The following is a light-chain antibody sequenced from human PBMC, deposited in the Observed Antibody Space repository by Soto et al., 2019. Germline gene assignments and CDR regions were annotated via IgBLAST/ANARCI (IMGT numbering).Light chain of an antibody. J-gene: IGKJ1*01. V-gene: IGKV3-15*01. Sequence: EIVMTQSPVTLSVSPGERVTLSCRASQTVASNLAWYQQKPGQAPRVVIHSASTRATDFPARFSGSGSGTEFTLTISSLQSEDIGVYYCHQYNTWPRTFGQGTKVEIK. CDR1: QTVASN. CDR3: HQYNTWPRT. CDR2: SAS.